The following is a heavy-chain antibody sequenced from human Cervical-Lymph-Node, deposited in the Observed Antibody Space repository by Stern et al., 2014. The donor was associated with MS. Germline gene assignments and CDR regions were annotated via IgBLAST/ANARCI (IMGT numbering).Heavy chain of an antibody. J-gene: IGHJ6*02. CDR2: IIPIFGTV. CDR1: GGTFSSYA. D-gene: IGHD1-14*01. V-gene: IGHV1-69*01. Sequence: QVQLGQSGAEVKKPGSSVKVSCKASGGTFSSYAISWVRQAPGQGLEWMGGIIPIFGTVNYAQKFQGRVTITADESTSTAYMELSSLRSEDTAVYYCAGDPPPTDSPLYYYGMDVWGQGTTVTVSS. CDR3: AGDPPPTDSPLYYYGMDV.